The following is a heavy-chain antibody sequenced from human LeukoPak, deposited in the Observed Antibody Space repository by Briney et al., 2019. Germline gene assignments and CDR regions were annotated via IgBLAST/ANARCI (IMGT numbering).Heavy chain of an antibody. Sequence: PGGSLRLSCAASGFIFSSYGMYWVRQSPGKGLEWVAYVSDDGTRQYYADSVKGRLTISRDNSKNTLNLQMNSLRVEDTAVYYCARDITGGYSVDYWGQGTLVTVSS. CDR1: GFIFSSYG. J-gene: IGHJ4*02. D-gene: IGHD1-26*01. CDR2: VSDDGTRQ. CDR3: ARDITGGYSVDY. V-gene: IGHV3-30*03.